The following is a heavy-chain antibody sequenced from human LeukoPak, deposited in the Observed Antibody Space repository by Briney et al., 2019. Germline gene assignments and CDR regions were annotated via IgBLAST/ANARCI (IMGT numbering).Heavy chain of an antibody. V-gene: IGHV1-18*01. CDR1: GYTFTSYA. J-gene: IGHJ4*02. Sequence: ASVKVSCKPSGYTFTSYALSWVRQAPGQGLEWMGWISTYSGNTNYAQKLQGRITMTIETSTSTAYMELRSLRSDDAAVYYCARGGSRVVTYGNFDYWGQGTLVTVSS. CDR3: ARGGSRVVTYGNFDY. CDR2: ISTYSGNT. D-gene: IGHD2-21*02.